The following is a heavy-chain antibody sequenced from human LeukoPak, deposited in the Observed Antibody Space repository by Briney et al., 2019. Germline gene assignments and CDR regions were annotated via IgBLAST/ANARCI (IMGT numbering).Heavy chain of an antibody. CDR2: ISGSGGST. V-gene: IGHV3-23*01. CDR3: AKAPVGGYGMDV. J-gene: IGHJ6*02. D-gene: IGHD6-19*01. CDR1: GFTFSSYA. Sequence: GGSLRLSCAASGFTFSSYAMSWVRQAPGKGLEWVSAISGSGGSTYYADSVKGWFTISRDNSKNTLYLQMNSLRAEDTAVYYCAKAPVGGYGMDVWGQGTTVTVSS.